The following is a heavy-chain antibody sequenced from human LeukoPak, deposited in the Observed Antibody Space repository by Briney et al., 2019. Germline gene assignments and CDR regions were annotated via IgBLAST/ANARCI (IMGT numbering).Heavy chain of an antibody. CDR2: IDPNSGGT. Sequence: ASVKVSCKASGYTFTGYYIHWVRQAPGQGLEWMGWIDPNSGGTIYAQKFQGRVTMTRDTSISTAYMELSRLRSDDTAVYYCVRDPSRYYGSGSYYSFMDVWGQGTTVTVSS. D-gene: IGHD3-10*01. CDR3: VRDPSRYYGSGSYYSFMDV. J-gene: IGHJ6*02. CDR1: GYTFTGYY. V-gene: IGHV1-2*02.